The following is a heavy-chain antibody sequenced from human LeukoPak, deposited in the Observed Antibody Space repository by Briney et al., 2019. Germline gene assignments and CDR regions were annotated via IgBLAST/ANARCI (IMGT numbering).Heavy chain of an antibody. CDR3: ARAGYGDYDPMGY. V-gene: IGHV3-21*01. J-gene: IGHJ4*02. Sequence: GGSLRLSCAASGFTFSGYGMNWVRQAPGKGLEWVSSISSSSSYIYYADSVKGRFTISRDNAKNSLFLQMNSLRAEDTAVYYCARAGYGDYDPMGYWGQGTLVTVSS. D-gene: IGHD4-17*01. CDR2: ISSSSSYI. CDR1: GFTFSGYG.